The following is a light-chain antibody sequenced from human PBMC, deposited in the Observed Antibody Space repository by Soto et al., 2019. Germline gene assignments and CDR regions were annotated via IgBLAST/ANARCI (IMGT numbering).Light chain of an antibody. CDR3: QQNGLCPPFI. Sequence: ELVLTQSPGTLSLSPGERATLSCRASQSVSSSYLAWYQQLPGQASRLLIYGESSRATGIPDRFSGSGSGTTRTITIIRRVPDEYAVYSCQQNGLCPPFIFGAGTKVQIK. V-gene: IGKV3-20*01. CDR2: GES. CDR1: QSVSSSY. J-gene: IGKJ4*01.